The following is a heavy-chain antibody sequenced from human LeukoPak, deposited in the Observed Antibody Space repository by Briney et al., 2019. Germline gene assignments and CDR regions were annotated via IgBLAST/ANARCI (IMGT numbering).Heavy chain of an antibody. CDR3: ATGAVAPKY. J-gene: IGHJ4*01. CDR2: ISHSGST. Sequence: SETLSLTCTVSGGSITSYYWSWIRQSPGKGLEWIGCISHSGSTNYNPSLKSRLTISLDTSKNHFSLNLDSVTAADTAVYYCATGAVAPKYWGQEPWSPSPQ. CDR1: GGSITSYY. V-gene: IGHV4-59*08.